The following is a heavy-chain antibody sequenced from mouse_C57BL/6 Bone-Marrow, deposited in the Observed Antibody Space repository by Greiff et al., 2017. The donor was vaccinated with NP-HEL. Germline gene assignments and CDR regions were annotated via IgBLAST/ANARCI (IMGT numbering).Heavy chain of an antibody. CDR1: GYSITSGYY. V-gene: IGHV3-6*01. Sequence: EVKLVESGPGLVKPSQSLSLTCSVTGYSITSGYYWNWIRQFPGNKLEWMGYISYDGSNNYNPSLKNRISITRDTSKNQFFLKLNSVTTEDTATYYCASDPDYWGQGTTLTVSS. CDR2: ISYDGSN. J-gene: IGHJ2*01. CDR3: ASDPDY.